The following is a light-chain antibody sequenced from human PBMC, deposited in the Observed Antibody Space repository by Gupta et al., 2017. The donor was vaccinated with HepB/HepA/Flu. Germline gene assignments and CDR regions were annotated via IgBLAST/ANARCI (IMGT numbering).Light chain of an antibody. CDR2: RNN. V-gene: IGLV1-47*01. CDR3: ATWDDSRSGYV. CDR1: SSNIGSSY. J-gene: IGLJ1*01. Sequence: TQPPSASGTPGQRVTISCSGSSSNIGSSYVYWYQQFPGTAPKLLIYRNNQRPSGVPDRFSGSKSGTSASLAISGLRSDDEADYYCATWDDSRSGYVFGNGTNVTVL.